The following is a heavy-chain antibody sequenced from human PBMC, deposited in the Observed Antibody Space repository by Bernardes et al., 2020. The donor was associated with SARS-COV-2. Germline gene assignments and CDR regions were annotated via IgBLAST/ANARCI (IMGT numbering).Heavy chain of an antibody. D-gene: IGHD1-26*01. V-gene: IGHV3-74*01. J-gene: IGHJ4*02. CDR3: ARPGRPGAYYFEY. CDR2: ISSDGSST. CDR1: GFSISSYW. Sequence: GGTLRLSFAYFGFSISSYWMHWGQKAPGKGLVWVYRISSDGSSTSYADSVKGRFTISRDNAKNTLYLQMNSLRAEDTAVYYCARPGRPGAYYFEYWGQGTLVTVSS.